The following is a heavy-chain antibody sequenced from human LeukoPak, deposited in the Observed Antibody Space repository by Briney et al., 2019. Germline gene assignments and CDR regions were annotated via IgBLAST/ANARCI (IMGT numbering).Heavy chain of an antibody. Sequence: EGSLRLSCAASGFTFSSNWMYWVRQAPGKGLEWVANIKQDGSAKPYVDSVKGRFTISRDNAKNSLFLQMNSLRAEDTAVYYCARDNGWSADFWGQGTLVTVSS. V-gene: IGHV3-7*03. J-gene: IGHJ4*02. CDR3: ARDNGWSADF. CDR2: IKQDGSAK. D-gene: IGHD2-15*01. CDR1: GFTFSSNW.